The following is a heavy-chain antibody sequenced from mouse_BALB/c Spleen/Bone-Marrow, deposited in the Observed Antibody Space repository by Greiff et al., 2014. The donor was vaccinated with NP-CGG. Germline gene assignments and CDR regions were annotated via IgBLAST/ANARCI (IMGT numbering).Heavy chain of an antibody. V-gene: IGHV1-82*01. J-gene: IGHJ3*01. Sequence: LVESGPELVKPGASVKISCKASGYAFSSSWMNWVKQRPGQGLEWIGRIYPGDGNTNYNGKFKGKATLTADKSSTTAYMQVSSLTSVDSAVYFCALYDYDGLSWFAYWGQGTLVTVSA. CDR3: ALYDYDGLSWFAY. D-gene: IGHD2-4*01. CDR2: IYPGDGNT. CDR1: GYAFSSSW.